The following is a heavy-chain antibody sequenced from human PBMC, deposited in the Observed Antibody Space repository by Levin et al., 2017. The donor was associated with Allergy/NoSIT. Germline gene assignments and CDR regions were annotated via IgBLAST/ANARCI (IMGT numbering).Heavy chain of an antibody. V-gene: IGHV3-23*01. J-gene: IGHJ4*02. CDR2: MYGNGGVP. CDR3: AKGQGHPHTSYSFDY. Sequence: GESLKISCAASGFTFSDYFMTWVRQAPGKGLEWVSGMYGNGGVPYYADSVKGRFTTSRDNSKNTLYLQMNSLRVDDTAIYYCAKGQGHPHTSYSFDYWGQGNLVTVSS. CDR1: GFTFSDYF.